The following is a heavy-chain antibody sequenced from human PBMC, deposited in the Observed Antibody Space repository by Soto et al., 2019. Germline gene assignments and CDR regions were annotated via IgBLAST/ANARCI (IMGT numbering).Heavy chain of an antibody. CDR3: ARPFVPYSSGLYYFAS. CDR1: GGSISSTSYH. Sequence: SETLSLTCTVSGGSISSTSYHGGWVRQPPGKGLEWIGTIYYTGHTYYNPSLKSRITISVDTSENQFSLKLNSVTAADTAVYNCARPFVPYSSGLYYFASSGHGTLVTVSS. D-gene: IGHD6-19*01. V-gene: IGHV4-39*01. CDR2: IYYTGHT. J-gene: IGHJ4*01.